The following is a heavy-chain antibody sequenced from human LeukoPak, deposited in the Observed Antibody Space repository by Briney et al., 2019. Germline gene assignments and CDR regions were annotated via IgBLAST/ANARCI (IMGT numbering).Heavy chain of an antibody. CDR3: ASNMYSENYYLYPF. D-gene: IGHD1-26*01. CDR1: GFTFSGYS. J-gene: IGHJ4*02. CDR2: ISSSSSMI. V-gene: IGHV3-48*04. Sequence: PGGSLRLSCAVSGFTFSGYSMHWVRQAPGKGLEWLSYISSSSSMIYYADSVKGRFTISRDNAKNSLYLQMNSLRAEDRAVYYCASNMYSENYYLYPFWGQGTLVTVSS.